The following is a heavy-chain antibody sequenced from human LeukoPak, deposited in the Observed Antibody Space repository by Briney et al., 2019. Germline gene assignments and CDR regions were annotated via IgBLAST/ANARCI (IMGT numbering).Heavy chain of an antibody. CDR3: ARVYSNYEGYYFDY. CDR2: IRSDGSIK. J-gene: IGHJ4*02. CDR1: GFTFSSYT. Sequence: GGSLRLSCVASGFTFSSYTIHWVRQAPGKGLEWVAFIRSDGSIKYYAGSVKGRFTISRDNAKNSLYLQMNSLRAEDTAVYYCARVYSNYEGYYFDYWGQGTLVTVSS. D-gene: IGHD4-11*01. V-gene: IGHV3-30*02.